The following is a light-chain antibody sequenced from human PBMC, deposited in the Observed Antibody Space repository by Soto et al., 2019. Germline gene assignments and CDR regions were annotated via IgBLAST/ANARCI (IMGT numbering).Light chain of an antibody. CDR1: QSVRAY. J-gene: IGKJ4*01. CDR2: DAS. Sequence: EIVLTQSPYTLSLSPGERATLSCRASQSVRAYLAWYQQKPGQAPRLLIYDASNRATGIPARFSGSGSGTDFTLTISSLEPEDFAVYYCQQRSSWPLTFGGGTKVDIK. CDR3: QQRSSWPLT. V-gene: IGKV3-11*01.